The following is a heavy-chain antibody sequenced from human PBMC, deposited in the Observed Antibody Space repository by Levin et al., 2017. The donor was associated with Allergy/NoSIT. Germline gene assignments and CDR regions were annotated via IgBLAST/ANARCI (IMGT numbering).Heavy chain of an antibody. J-gene: IGHJ4*02. Sequence: GGSLRLSCVASGFTFSSYAMSWVRQAPGKGLEWVSAISGSGGSTYYADSVKGRFTISRDNSKNTLYLQMNSLRAEDTAVYYCAKDSGGSQPPYYFDYWGQGTLVTVSS. CDR1: GFTFSSYA. V-gene: IGHV3-23*01. CDR2: ISGSGGST. CDR3: AKDSGGSQPPYYFDY. D-gene: IGHD3-10*01.